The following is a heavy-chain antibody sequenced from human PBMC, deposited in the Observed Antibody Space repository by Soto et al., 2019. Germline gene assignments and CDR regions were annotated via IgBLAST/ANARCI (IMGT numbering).Heavy chain of an antibody. CDR1: GFTFTNYA. V-gene: IGHV3-23*01. J-gene: IGHJ4*02. CDR2: IGGGSGST. CDR3: ATRMYSTSWYYFVS. Sequence: EVQLLEYGGGFVQPGGSLRLYCAASGFTFTNYALSWVRQAPGKGLEWVSTIGGGSGSTSYADSVKGRFSISRENSKNTLYLQMSSLRAEDTALYYCATRMYSTSWYYFVSWGQGTLVTVSS. D-gene: IGHD6-13*01.